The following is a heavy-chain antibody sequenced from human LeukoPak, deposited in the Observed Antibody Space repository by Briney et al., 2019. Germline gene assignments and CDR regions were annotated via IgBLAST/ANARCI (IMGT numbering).Heavy chain of an antibody. J-gene: IGHJ4*02. CDR1: GGSISSSSYY. V-gene: IGHV4-39*01. Sequence: SETLSLTCTVSGGSISSSSYYWGWIRQPPGKGLEWIGSIYYSGSTYYNPSLKSRVTISVDTSKNQFSLKLSSVTAADTAVYYCARRNTFGSGSYYNIWGQGTLVTVSS. CDR3: ARRNTFGSGSYYNI. D-gene: IGHD3-10*01. CDR2: IYYSGST.